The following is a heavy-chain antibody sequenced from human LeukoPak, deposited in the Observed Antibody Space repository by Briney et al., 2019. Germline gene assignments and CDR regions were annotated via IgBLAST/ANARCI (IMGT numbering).Heavy chain of an antibody. V-gene: IGHV3-11*04. CDR1: GITFSDHY. D-gene: IGHD3-10*01. J-gene: IGHJ6*03. CDR3: ASGSYGSGFYYFYYMDV. CDR2: ISSGGDSI. Sequence: GGSLRLSCAASGITFSDHYISWIRQAPGKGVGWLSYISSGGDSIYYADCVKGRFTISRDNAKNSVSLQMNSLRAEVTAVYYCASGSYGSGFYYFYYMDVWGKGTTVTVSS.